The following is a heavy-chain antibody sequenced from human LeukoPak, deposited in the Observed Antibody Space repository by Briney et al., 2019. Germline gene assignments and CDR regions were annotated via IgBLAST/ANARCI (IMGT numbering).Heavy chain of an antibody. D-gene: IGHD1-7*01. CDR3: AGYCITGTSPVAFDL. CDR2: IYYSGST. CDR1: GGSISSGDYY. J-gene: IGHJ3*01. V-gene: IGHV4-30-4*08. Sequence: SQTLSLTCTVSGGSISSGDYYWSWIRQPPGKGLEWIGYIYYSGSTYYNPSLKSRVTISVDTPKHQFSLKLTSVTAPDTAVYYCAGYCITGTSPVAFDLWGQGAMVTVSS.